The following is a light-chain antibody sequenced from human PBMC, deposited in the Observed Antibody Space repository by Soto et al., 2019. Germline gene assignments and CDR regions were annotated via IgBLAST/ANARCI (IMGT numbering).Light chain of an antibody. J-gene: IGKJ5*01. Sequence: IPVTQSQSSLSASAGDRVTIAWRASQGISSYLDWYQQKPGKAPKLLIYAASSLQSGVPSRFSGSGSGTDFTLTISSLQPEDFATYYCQQSYSLPIPFGQGT. CDR3: QQSYSLPIP. CDR2: AAS. CDR1: QGISSY. V-gene: IGKV1-39*01.